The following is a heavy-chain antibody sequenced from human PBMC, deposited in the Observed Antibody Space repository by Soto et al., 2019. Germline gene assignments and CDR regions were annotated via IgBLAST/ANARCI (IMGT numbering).Heavy chain of an antibody. Sequence: EVQLLESGGGLVQPGGSLRLSCAASGFTFSSYAMSWVRQAPGKGLEWVSAISGSGGSTYYADSVKCRFTISRDNSKNTMYLQMTILSAADNAVYYCAKDESYNWNLYYYMDVWGKGTTVTVSS. CDR3: AKDESYNWNLYYYMDV. CDR2: ISGSGGST. J-gene: IGHJ6*03. V-gene: IGHV3-23*01. CDR1: GFTFSSYA. D-gene: IGHD1-7*01.